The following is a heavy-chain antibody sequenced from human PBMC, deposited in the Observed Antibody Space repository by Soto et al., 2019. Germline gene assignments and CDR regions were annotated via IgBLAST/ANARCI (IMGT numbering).Heavy chain of an antibody. J-gene: IGHJ5*02. V-gene: IGHV1-2*02. Sequence: QVQLVQSGAELKKPGASVKVSCKASGYTFTASYIHWVRQAPGQGLEWMGWINPDSGITNYARKFQVMVTLTGDTSISTAYMELNTLKSDDSALYYCVRDTGRSLASVRFYAWGQGTLVTVSS. CDR3: VRDTGRSLASVRFYA. CDR2: INPDSGIT. D-gene: IGHD1-1*01. CDR1: GYTFTASY.